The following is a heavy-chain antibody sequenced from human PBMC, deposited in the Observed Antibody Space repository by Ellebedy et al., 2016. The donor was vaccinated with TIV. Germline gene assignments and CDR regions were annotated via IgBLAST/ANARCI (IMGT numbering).Heavy chain of an antibody. J-gene: IGHJ3*02. V-gene: IGHV5-51*01. D-gene: IGHD3-10*01. CDR1: GYSFTSYW. CDR3: ARNQYYYGSGSIMRYAFDI. Sequence: GESLKISCKGSGYSFTSYWIGWVRQKPGKGLEWIGIIYPGDSDTRYSPSFHGQVPISADKSIRTAYLQWSSLKASDTAMYYCARNQYYYGSGSIMRYAFDIWGQGTMVTVSS. CDR2: IYPGDSDT.